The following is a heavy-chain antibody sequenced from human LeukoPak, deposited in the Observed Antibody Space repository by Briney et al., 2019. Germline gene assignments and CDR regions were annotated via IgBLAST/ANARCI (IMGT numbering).Heavy chain of an antibody. V-gene: IGHV3-23*01. D-gene: IGHD3-3*01. Sequence: QPGGSLRLSCAASEFIFSGYAMTWVRQAPGKGLEWVSAISGSGDNTYYADSVKGRFTISRDNSKNTLYLQMNSLRAEDTAVYYCAKDRHRSGPKTIDYWGQGTLVTVSS. CDR1: EFIFSGYA. CDR3: AKDRHRSGPKTIDY. J-gene: IGHJ4*02. CDR2: ISGSGDNT.